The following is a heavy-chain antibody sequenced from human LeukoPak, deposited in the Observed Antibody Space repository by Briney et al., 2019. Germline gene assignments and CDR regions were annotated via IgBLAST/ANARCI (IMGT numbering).Heavy chain of an antibody. V-gene: IGHV3-21*03. Sequence: VGALRVSSAASGFTFSSYSVNGVRQTPGKGVEWGSSISSSSSYIYYAHSVKGGCTISTDNAKNSLYLQINRTRAEDTPAYYCERDVLTPAYYDRRRHGFDICGQGTTFTVSS. D-gene: IGHD3-22*01. CDR3: ERDVLTPAYYDRRRHGFDI. CDR1: GFTFSSYS. J-gene: IGHJ3*02. CDR2: ISSSSSYI.